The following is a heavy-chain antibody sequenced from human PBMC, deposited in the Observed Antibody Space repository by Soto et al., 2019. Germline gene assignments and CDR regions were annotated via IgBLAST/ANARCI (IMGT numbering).Heavy chain of an antibody. CDR1: GFTFSSYG. V-gene: IGHV3-30*18. CDR2: ISYDGSNK. Sequence: QVQLVESGGGVVQPGRSLRLSCAASGFTFSSYGMHWVRQAPGKGLEWVAVISYDGSNKYYADSVKGRFTISRDNSKNTLYLQMNSLRAEDTAVYYCAKDRVAGHFDYWGQGTLVTVCS. D-gene: IGHD6-19*01. J-gene: IGHJ4*02. CDR3: AKDRVAGHFDY.